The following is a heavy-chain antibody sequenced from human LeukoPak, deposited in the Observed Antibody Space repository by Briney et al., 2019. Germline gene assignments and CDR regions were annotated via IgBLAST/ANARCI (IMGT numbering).Heavy chain of an antibody. V-gene: IGHV3-30*18. J-gene: IGHJ4*02. CDR2: IAYDGSNK. CDR3: AKSQSVVARRDYFDY. D-gene: IGHD2-15*01. CDR1: GFTFSTYG. Sequence: GGSLRLSCAASGFTFSTYGMHWVRQAPGKGLEWVAFIAYDGSNKYYGDSAKGRYTISRDNSKNTVYLQMNSLRAEDTAVYYCAKSQSVVARRDYFDYWGQGTLVTVSS.